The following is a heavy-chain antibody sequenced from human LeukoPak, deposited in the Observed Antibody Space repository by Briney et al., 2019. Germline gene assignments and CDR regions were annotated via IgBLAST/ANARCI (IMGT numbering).Heavy chain of an antibody. CDR3: VRRRTTVIDY. CDR1: GFTFSSYA. V-gene: IGHV3-30-3*01. J-gene: IGHJ4*02. Sequence: GGSLRLSCAASGFTFSSYAMHWVRQAPGKGLEWVAVISYDGSNKYYADSVKGRFTISRDNSKNTLYLQMNSLRAEDTAVYYCVRRRTTVIDYWGQGTLFTVSS. CDR2: ISYDGSNK. D-gene: IGHD4-17*01.